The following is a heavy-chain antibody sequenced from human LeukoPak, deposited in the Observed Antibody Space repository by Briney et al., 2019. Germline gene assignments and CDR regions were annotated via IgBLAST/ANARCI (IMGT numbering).Heavy chain of an antibody. CDR3: ARDHCSANSCCEDYYNGVDV. Sequence: ASVKVSCKASGYTFTGYYLQWVRQAPGQGLEWMGWINPDSGGTEYAQKFQGRVTMTRDKSISTAYMELSRLRSDDTAVYYCARDHCSANSCCEDYYNGVDVWGQGTTVTVSS. CDR1: GYTFTGYY. J-gene: IGHJ6*02. CDR2: INPDSGGT. D-gene: IGHD2-15*01. V-gene: IGHV1-2*02.